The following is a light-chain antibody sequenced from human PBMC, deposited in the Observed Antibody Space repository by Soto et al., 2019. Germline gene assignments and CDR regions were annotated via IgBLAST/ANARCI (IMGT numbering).Light chain of an antibody. Sequence: QSALTQPASVSGSPGQSITISCTGTSSDVGSYKLVSWYQQHPGKAPKLMISEVSKRPSGISDRFSGSKSGSTASLTISGLQAEDEADYYCTSWTTSTTMIFGGGTQLTVL. J-gene: IGLJ2*01. CDR1: SSDVGSYKL. CDR2: EVS. CDR3: TSWTTSTTMI. V-gene: IGLV2-14*02.